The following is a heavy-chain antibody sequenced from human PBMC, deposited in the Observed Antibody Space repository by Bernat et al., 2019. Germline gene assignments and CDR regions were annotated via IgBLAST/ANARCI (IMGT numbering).Heavy chain of an antibody. D-gene: IGHD2-2*03. J-gene: IGHJ4*02. Sequence: EVQLVESGGGLVKPGGSLRLSCAASGFTFSSYSMNWVRQAPGKGLEWVSSISSSSSYMYYADERKRRFTISRDNAKNSRYLQMNILRAEDTAVYYCARVPMDIVVVTAAYLFDYWGQGTLVTVSS. V-gene: IGHV3-21*01. CDR2: ISSSSSYM. CDR3: ARVPMDIVVVTAAYLFDY. CDR1: GFTFSSYS.